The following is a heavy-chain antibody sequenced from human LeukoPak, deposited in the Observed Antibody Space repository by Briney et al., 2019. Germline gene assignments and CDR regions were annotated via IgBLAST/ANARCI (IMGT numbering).Heavy chain of an antibody. CDR1: GGSVSSDSYY. J-gene: IGHJ4*02. CDR3: ARGRGL. V-gene: IGHV4-61*01. Sequence: SGTLSLTCTVSGGSVSSDSYYWSWIRQPPGRGLEWIGWIYGSGSTNYNPSLKSRVTISKDTSKNQFSLKLTSVTAADTAVYYCARGRGLWGQGTLVTVSS. D-gene: IGHD3-10*01. CDR2: IYGSGST.